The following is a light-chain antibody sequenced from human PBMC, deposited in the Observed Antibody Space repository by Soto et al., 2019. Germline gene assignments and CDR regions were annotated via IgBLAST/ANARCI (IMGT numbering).Light chain of an antibody. CDR1: QSVNIY. CDR2: DAS. Sequence: EIVLTQSPATLSLSPGERATLSCRASQSVNIYLAWYQQKPGQAPRLLIYDASNRATGIPARFSGSGSGTDFTLTISSLAPEDIEVYYCQQRSNWRVTFGGGTKVDIK. J-gene: IGKJ4*01. V-gene: IGKV3-11*01. CDR3: QQRSNWRVT.